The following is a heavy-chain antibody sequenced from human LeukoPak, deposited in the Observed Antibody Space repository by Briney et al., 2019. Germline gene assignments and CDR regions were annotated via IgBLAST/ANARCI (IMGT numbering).Heavy chain of an antibody. V-gene: IGHV1-69*05. Sequence: SVKVSCKASGGTFSSYAISWVRQAPGQGLEWMGGIIPIFGTANYAQKFQGRVTITTDESTSTAYMELSSLRSDDTAVYYCARGLLWDPGYFDYWGQGTLVTVSS. D-gene: IGHD1-26*01. J-gene: IGHJ4*02. CDR1: GGTFSSYA. CDR2: IIPIFGTA. CDR3: ARGLLWDPGYFDY.